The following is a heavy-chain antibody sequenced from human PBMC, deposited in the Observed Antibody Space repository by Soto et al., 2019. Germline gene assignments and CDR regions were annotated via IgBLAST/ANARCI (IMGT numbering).Heavy chain of an antibody. CDR3: ARQIYDSDTGPNFQYYFDS. D-gene: IGHD3-22*01. V-gene: IGHV5-10-1*01. J-gene: IGHJ4*02. CDR2: IDPSDSQT. Sequence: PGESLKISCKGSGYSFAGYWITWVLQKPGKGLEWMGRIDPSDSQTYYSPSFRGHVTISVTKSITTVFLQWSSLRASDTATYYCARQIYDSDTGPNFQYYFDSWGQGTPATVSS. CDR1: GYSFAGYW.